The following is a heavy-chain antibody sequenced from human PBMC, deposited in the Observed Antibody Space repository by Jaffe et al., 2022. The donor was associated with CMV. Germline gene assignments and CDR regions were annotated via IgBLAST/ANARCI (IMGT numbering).Heavy chain of an antibody. Sequence: QLQLQESGPGLVKPSETLSLTCSVSGGSMSSSSYYWGWIRQPPGKGLEWIGSISNSGTAYYNPSLKSRVTISVDTSKNQVSLNLNSVTAADTAVYYCALMGLQSYAVDVWGHGTTVTVSS. D-gene: IGHD1-1*01. J-gene: IGHJ6*02. CDR3: ALMGLQSYAVDV. V-gene: IGHV4-39*01. CDR1: GGSMSSSSYY. CDR2: ISNSGTA.